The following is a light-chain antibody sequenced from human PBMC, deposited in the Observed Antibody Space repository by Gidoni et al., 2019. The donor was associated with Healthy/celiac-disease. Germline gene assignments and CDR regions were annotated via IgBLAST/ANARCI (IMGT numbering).Light chain of an antibody. CDR3: QAWDSSTVV. CDR2: QDS. CDR1: KLGDKY. Sequence: SYELAQPPSVSVSPGQTASITCSGDKLGDKYACWYQQKPGQSPVLVIYQDSKRPSGIPERFSGSNSWNTATLTISGTQAMDEAYYYCQAWDSSTVVFGGGTKLTVL. V-gene: IGLV3-1*01. J-gene: IGLJ2*01.